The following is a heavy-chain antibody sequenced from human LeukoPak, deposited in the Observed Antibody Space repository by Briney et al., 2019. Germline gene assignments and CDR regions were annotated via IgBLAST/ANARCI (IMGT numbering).Heavy chain of an antibody. CDR3: ARQKYCGGDCYWDPFDY. CDR2: IYPGDSDT. CDR1: GYSFTSYW. D-gene: IGHD2-21*02. J-gene: IGHJ4*02. V-gene: IGHV5-51*01. Sequence: GESLKISCKGSGYSFTSYWIGRVRQMPGKGLEWMGIIYPGDSDTRYSPSFQGQVTISADKSISTAYLQWSSLKASDTAMYYCARQKYCGGDCYWDPFDYWGQGTLVTASS.